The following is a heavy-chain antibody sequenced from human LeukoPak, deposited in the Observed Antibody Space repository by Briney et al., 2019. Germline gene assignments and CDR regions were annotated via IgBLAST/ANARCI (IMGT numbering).Heavy chain of an antibody. CDR1: GFTFSNAW. CDR3: ARRVHYYDTSGYSYYFDY. J-gene: IGHJ4*02. Sequence: GSLRLSCAASGFTFSNAWMSWVRQAPGKGLEWIGYIYYSGSTNYNPSLKSRVTISVDTSKNHFSLKLSSVTAADTAVYYCARRVHYYDTSGYSYYFDYWGQGTLVTVSS. D-gene: IGHD3-22*01. CDR2: IYYSGST. V-gene: IGHV4-59*08.